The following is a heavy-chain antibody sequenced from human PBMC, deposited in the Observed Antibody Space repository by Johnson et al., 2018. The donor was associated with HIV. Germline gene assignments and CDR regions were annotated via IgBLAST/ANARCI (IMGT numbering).Heavy chain of an antibody. CDR3: AREATGSSYAFDI. D-gene: IGHD6-6*01. V-gene: IGHV3-20*04. CDR1: GFTFSSYW. Sequence: VQLMESGGGLVQPGGSLRLSCAASGFTFSSYWMSWVRQAPGKGLEWVSGINWNGGSTGYADSVKGRFTISRDNSKNTLYLQMNSLRDEDTAVYYCAREATGSSYAFDIWGQGTMVTVSS. CDR2: INWNGGST. J-gene: IGHJ3*02.